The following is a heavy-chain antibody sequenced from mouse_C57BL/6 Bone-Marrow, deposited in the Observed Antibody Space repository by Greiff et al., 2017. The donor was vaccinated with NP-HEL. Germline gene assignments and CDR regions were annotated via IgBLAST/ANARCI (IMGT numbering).Heavy chain of an antibody. V-gene: IGHV14-4*01. D-gene: IGHD2-2*01. CDR3: TPCAGGYPHWYFDV. CDR2: IDPENGDT. CDR1: GFNIKDDY. Sequence: EVQLQQSGAELVRPGASVKLSCTASGFNIKDDYMHWVKQRPEQGLEWIGWIDPENGDTEYASKFQGKATITADTSSNTAYLQLSSLTSEDTAVYYCTPCAGGYPHWYFDVWGTGTTVTVSS. J-gene: IGHJ1*03.